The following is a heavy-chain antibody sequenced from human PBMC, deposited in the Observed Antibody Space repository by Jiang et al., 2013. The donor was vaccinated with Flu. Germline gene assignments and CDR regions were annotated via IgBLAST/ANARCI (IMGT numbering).Heavy chain of an antibody. D-gene: IGHD3-10*01. CDR2: ISSSSSAI. J-gene: IGHJ3*02. CDR3: ARDMVRGVYDALDI. CDR1: GFTFSSYS. Sequence: LVQPGGSLRLSCAASGFTFSSYSMNWVRQAPGKGLEWVSYISSSSSAIYSADSVKGRFTISRDNAKNSLYLQMKSLRDEDTAVYYCARDMVRGVYDALDIWGQGTMVTVSS. V-gene: IGHV3-48*02.